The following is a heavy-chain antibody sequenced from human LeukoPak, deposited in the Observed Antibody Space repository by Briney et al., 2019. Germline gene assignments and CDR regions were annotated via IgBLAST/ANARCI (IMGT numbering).Heavy chain of an antibody. V-gene: IGHV3-53*01. Sequence: GRSLGLSCAASGFTVSSNYMSWVSQAPTKGLEWVSLIYIGGSTYYADSVTGRFTIASDNSKNTLYLQMNSLRAEDTAVYYCARETYYYGSGSYGYFDYWGQGTLVTVSS. CDR1: GFTVSSNY. CDR2: IYIGGST. J-gene: IGHJ4*02. D-gene: IGHD3-10*01. CDR3: ARETYYYGSGSYGYFDY.